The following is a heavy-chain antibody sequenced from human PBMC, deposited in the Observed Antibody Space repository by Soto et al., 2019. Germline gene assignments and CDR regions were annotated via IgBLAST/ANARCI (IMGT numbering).Heavy chain of an antibody. D-gene: IGHD3-10*01. Sequence: SETLSLTCTVSGGSISSYYWSWIRQPPGKGLEWIGYIYYSGSTNYNPSLKSRVTISVDTSKNQSSLKLSSVTAADTAVYYCATSGRAGYYYYYGMDVWGQGTTVTVSS. V-gene: IGHV4-59*01. CDR2: IYYSGST. J-gene: IGHJ6*02. CDR3: ATSGRAGYYYYYGMDV. CDR1: GGSISSYY.